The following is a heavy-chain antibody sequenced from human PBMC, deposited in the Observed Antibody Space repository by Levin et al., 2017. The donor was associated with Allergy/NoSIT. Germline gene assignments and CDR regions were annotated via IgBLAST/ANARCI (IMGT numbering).Heavy chain of an antibody. CDR1: GGSVSSTSYY. CDR3: ARRLHSSSSVDY. V-gene: IGHV4-39*01. CDR2: IYYSGST. J-gene: IGHJ4*02. Sequence: SCTVSGGSVSSTSYYWGWIRQPPGKGLEWIGDIYYSGSTYYNPSLKSRVSISVDTSKNQFSLKLSSATAADTDVYYCARRLHSSSSVDYWGQGTLVTVSS. D-gene: IGHD6-6*01.